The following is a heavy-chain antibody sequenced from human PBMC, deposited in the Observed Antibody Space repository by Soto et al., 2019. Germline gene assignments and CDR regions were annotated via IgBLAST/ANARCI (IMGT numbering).Heavy chain of an antibody. CDR1: GDSVSSNSAA. CDR3: ARDSRMGYCSGGSCYSEDWFDP. Sequence: PSQTLSLTCAISGDSVSSNSAAWNWIRQSPSRGLEWLGRTYYRSKWYNDYAVSVKSRMTINPDTSKNQFSLQLNSVTPEDTAVYYCARDSRMGYCSGGSCYSEDWFDPWGQGTLVTVSS. D-gene: IGHD2-15*01. V-gene: IGHV6-1*01. CDR2: TYYRSKWYN. J-gene: IGHJ5*02.